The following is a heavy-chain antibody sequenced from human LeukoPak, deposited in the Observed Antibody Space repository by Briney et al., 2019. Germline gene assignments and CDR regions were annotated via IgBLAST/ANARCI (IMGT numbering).Heavy chain of an antibody. J-gene: IGHJ3*02. D-gene: IGHD3-16*01. CDR1: GFTFSSYS. V-gene: IGHV3-66*01. CDR2: IYSGGST. CDR3: ARDPGGNQNGFDI. Sequence: GGSLRLSCAASGFTFSSYSMNWVRQAPGQGLEWVSVIYSGGSTYYADSVKGRFTISRDNSKNTLYLQMNSLRAEDTAVYYCARDPGGNQNGFDIWGQGTMVTVSS.